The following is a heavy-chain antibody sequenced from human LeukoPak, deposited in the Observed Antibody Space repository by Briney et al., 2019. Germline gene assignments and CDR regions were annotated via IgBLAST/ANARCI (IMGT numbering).Heavy chain of an antibody. J-gene: IGHJ4*02. CDR1: RFTFSSYA. D-gene: IGHD6-13*01. CDR2: ISGSGGST. CDR3: AKAYSSSWYLKNFDY. V-gene: IGHV3-23*01. Sequence: GGSLRLSCAASRFTFSSYAMSWVSQAPGKGLEWVSAISGSGGSTYYADSVKGRFTISRDNSKNTLYLQMNSLRAEDTAVYYCAKAYSSSWYLKNFDYWGQGTLVTVSS.